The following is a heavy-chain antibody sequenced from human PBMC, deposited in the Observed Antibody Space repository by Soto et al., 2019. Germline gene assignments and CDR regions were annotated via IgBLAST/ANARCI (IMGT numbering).Heavy chain of an antibody. CDR3: ARVGPAHYYDSSGYYSPLDY. V-gene: IGHV1-69*13. CDR2: IIPIFGTA. D-gene: IGHD3-22*01. Sequence: GASVKVSCKASGGTFSSYAISWVRQAPGQGLEWMGGIIPIFGTANYAQKFQGRVTITADESTSTAYMELSSLRSEDTAVYYCARVGPAHYYDSSGYYSPLDYWGQGTLVTVSS. J-gene: IGHJ4*02. CDR1: GGTFSSYA.